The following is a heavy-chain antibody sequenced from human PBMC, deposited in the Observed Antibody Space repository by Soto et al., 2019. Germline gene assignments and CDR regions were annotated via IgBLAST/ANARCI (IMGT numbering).Heavy chain of an antibody. CDR2: IKSKTDGGTT. D-gene: IGHD3-10*01. V-gene: IGHV3-15*01. Sequence: EVQLVESGGGLVKPGRSLRLSCAASGFTFSNAWMRWVRQAPGKGLEWVGRIKSKTDGGTTDYAAPVKGRFTISRDDSKNTLYLQMNSLKTEDTAVYYCTTKTITMVRGVIITSDYWGQGTLVTVSS. CDR3: TTKTITMVRGVIITSDY. J-gene: IGHJ4*02. CDR1: GFTFSNAW.